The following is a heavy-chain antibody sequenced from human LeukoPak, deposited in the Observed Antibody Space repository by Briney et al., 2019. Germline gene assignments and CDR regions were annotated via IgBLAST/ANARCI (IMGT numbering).Heavy chain of an antibody. CDR1: GYTFTNYG. V-gene: IGHV1-18*01. D-gene: IGHD6-19*01. J-gene: IGHJ4*02. CDR2: MSAYNGNT. CDR3: AREGSGWYGHYFDY. Sequence: GASVTVSLKASGYTFTNYGINGVRQAPGQGLEGMGWMSAYNGNTNYAQKLQGRVTMTTDTSTSTAYMELRSLRSDDTAAYYRAREGSGWYGHYFDYWGQGTLVTVSS.